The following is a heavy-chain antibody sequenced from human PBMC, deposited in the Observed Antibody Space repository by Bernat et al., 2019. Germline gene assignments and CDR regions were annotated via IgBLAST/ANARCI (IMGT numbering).Heavy chain of an antibody. CDR3: AKVSGSSTSCYDVVDY. Sequence: QVQLVESGGGVVQPGRSLRLSCAASGFTFSSYGMHWVRQAPGKGLEWVAVISYDGSNKYYADSVKGRFTISRDNSKNTLYLQMNSLRAEDTAVYYCAKVSGSSTSCYDVVDYWGQGTMVTVSS. D-gene: IGHD2-2*01. J-gene: IGHJ4*02. V-gene: IGHV3-30*18. CDR1: GFTFSSYG. CDR2: ISYDGSNK.